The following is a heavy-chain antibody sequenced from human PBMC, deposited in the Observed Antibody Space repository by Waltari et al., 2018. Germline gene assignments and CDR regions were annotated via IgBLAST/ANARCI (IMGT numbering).Heavy chain of an antibody. CDR1: GEPSRGYA. J-gene: IGHJ5*02. D-gene: IGHD3-10*01. CDR3: AREVYYYGSGSSWFDP. Sequence: VQLVPSGGELKKPGSSVKVSCKASGEPSRGYAFSWLRPSPGQGLEWMGGIIAILGQANYAQKFQGRVTITADETTSTAYMELSSLRSEDTAVYYCAREVYYYGSGSSWFDPWGQGTLVTVSS. CDR2: IIAILGQA. V-gene: IGHV1-69*01.